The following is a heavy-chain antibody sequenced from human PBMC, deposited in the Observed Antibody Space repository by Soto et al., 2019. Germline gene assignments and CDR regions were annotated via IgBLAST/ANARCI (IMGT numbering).Heavy chain of an antibody. Sequence: EVQLVESGGGLVQPGRSLRLSCAASGFTFDNCGMHWVRQAPGKGLEWVAGISWDSSTIGYADSVKGRFIISRDDAKISLYLQMDSLRGEDTALYYCVQGRYPTMATPLDHWGQGTQVIVSS. CDR1: GFTFDNCG. D-gene: IGHD2-15*01. J-gene: IGHJ4*02. V-gene: IGHV3-9*01. CDR3: VQGRYPTMATPLDH. CDR2: ISWDSSTI.